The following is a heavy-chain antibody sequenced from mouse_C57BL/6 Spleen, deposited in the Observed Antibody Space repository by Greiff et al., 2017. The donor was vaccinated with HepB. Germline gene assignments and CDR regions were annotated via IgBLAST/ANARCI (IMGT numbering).Heavy chain of an antibody. D-gene: IGHD2-3*01. Sequence: QVQLQQSGAELMKPGASVKLSCKATGYTFTGYWIEWVKQRPGHGLEWIGEILPGSGSTNYNEKFKGKATFTADTSSNTAYTQLSSLTTEDSAIYYCARRRDGYPFAYWGQGTLVTVSA. CDR2: ILPGSGST. V-gene: IGHV1-9*01. J-gene: IGHJ3*01. CDR3: ARRRDGYPFAY. CDR1: GYTFTGYW.